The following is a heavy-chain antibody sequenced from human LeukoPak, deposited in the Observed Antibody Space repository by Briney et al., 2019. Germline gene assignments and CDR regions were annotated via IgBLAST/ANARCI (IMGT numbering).Heavy chain of an antibody. CDR2: ISGDGGST. CDR1: GFTFDDYA. CDR3: ARQVGARPYFDY. D-gene: IGHD1-26*01. Sequence: PGGSLRLSCAASGFTFDDYAMHWVRQAPGKGLVWVSLISGDGGSTYYADSVKGRFTISRDNSKNSLYLQMNSLRTEDTALYYCARQVGARPYFDYWGQGTLVTVSS. V-gene: IGHV3-43*02. J-gene: IGHJ4*02.